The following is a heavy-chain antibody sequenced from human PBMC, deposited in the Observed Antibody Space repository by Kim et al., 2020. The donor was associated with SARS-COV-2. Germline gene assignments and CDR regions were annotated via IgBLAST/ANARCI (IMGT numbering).Heavy chain of an antibody. J-gene: IGHJ3*02. D-gene: IGHD6-13*01. V-gene: IGHV3-33*06. CDR2: IWYDGSNK. CDR3: AKDPGSSSTDAFDI. Sequence: GGSLRLSCAASGFTFSSYGMHWVRQAPGKGLEWVAVIWYDGSNKYYADSVKGRFTISRDNSKNTLYLQMNSLRAEDTAVYYCAKDPGSSSTDAFDIWGQGTMVTVSS. CDR1: GFTFSSYG.